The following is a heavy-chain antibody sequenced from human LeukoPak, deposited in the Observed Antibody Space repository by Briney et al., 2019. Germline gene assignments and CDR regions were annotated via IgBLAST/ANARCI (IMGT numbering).Heavy chain of an antibody. Sequence: SETLSLTCTVSGGSISSHYWSWIRQPPGKGLKWIGYIYYSGSTNYNPSLKSRVTISVDTSKNQFSLKLSSVTAADTAVYYCARDLSVVVPAAINGDYMDVWGKGTTVTVSS. CDR3: ARDLSVVVPAAINGDYMDV. D-gene: IGHD2-2*01. CDR1: GGSISSHY. V-gene: IGHV4-59*11. CDR2: IYYSGST. J-gene: IGHJ6*03.